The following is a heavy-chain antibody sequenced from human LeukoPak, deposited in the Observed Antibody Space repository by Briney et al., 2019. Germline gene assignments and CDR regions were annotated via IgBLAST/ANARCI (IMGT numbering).Heavy chain of an antibody. CDR2: ISYDGSNK. CDR1: GFTFSSYG. CDR3: ARWGGGLYGGIHFDY. Sequence: PGGSLRLSCAASGFTFSSYGMHWVRQAPGKGLEWVAVISYDGSNKYYADSVKGRFTISRDNSKNTLYLQMNSLRAEDTAVYYCARWGGGLYGGIHFDYWGQGTLVTVSS. J-gene: IGHJ4*02. D-gene: IGHD4-23*01. V-gene: IGHV3-30*03.